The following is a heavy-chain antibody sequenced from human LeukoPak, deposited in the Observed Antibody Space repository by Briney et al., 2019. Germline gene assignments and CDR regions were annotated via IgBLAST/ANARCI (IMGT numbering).Heavy chain of an antibody. CDR1: GGSISSYY. CDR3: ARGLHAVDY. J-gene: IGHJ4*02. CDR2: IYYSVST. Sequence: SQTLSLTCPVSGGSISSYYWSWIRQPPGKGLEWIGYIYYSVSTNYNPSLKSRVTISVDTSKNQFSLKLSSVTAADTAVYYCARGLHAVDYWGQGTLVTVSS. D-gene: IGHD5-24*01. V-gene: IGHV4-59*01.